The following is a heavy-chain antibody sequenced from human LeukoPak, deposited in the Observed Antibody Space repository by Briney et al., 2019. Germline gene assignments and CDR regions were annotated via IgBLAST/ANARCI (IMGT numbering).Heavy chain of an antibody. CDR3: ARHLWFGELFKDAFDI. CDR1: GGSISSYY. CDR2: IYYSGST. D-gene: IGHD3-10*01. Sequence: PSETLSLTCTVSGGSISSYYWSGIRQPPGKGLEWIGYIYYSGSTNYNPSLKSRVTISVDTSKNQFSLKLSSVTAADTAVYYCARHLWFGELFKDAFDIWGQGTMVTVSS. V-gene: IGHV4-59*08. J-gene: IGHJ3*02.